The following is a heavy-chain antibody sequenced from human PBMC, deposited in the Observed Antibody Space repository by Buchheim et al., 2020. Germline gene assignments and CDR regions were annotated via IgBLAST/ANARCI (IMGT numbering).Heavy chain of an antibody. CDR1: GFTLSTYW. Sequence: EVQLVESGGGLVQPGGSLRLSCAASGFTLSTYWMTWVRQAPGKGLEWVANIKQDGSEKYYLDSVKGRFTIPRDNAKNSLYLQMNSLRAEDTAVYYCSGGSFDHWGQGTL. CDR3: SGGSFDH. CDR2: IKQDGSEK. V-gene: IGHV3-7*01. D-gene: IGHD2-15*01. J-gene: IGHJ5*02.